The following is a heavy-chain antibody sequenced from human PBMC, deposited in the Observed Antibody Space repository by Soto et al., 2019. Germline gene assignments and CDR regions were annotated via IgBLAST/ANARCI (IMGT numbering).Heavy chain of an antibody. CDR3: ARESGGATATLDYYYFYMDV. J-gene: IGHJ6*03. D-gene: IGHD5-12*01. CDR2: INPNGGVT. CDR1: GDTFNDYY. Sequence: QVQLVQSGAEVKKPGASETVSCRSSGDTFNDYYIHWVRQAPGQGHEWMGWINPNGGVTKYAQKFQGWVSMTRDTSIRTVYMHRSRLRSDDTAVYCCARESGGATATLDYYYFYMDVWGTGTTVTVSS. V-gene: IGHV1-2*04.